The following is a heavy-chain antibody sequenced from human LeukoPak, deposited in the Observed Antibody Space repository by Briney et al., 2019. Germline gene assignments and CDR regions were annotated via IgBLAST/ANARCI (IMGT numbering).Heavy chain of an antibody. Sequence: SQTLSLTCTVSNGSFSSGGYDWSWIRQHPGKGLEWIGYVFYSGSTYYNPSLKSRVTTSVDTSKNQFSLKLSSVTAADTAVYYCARGIGALHYFDYWGQGTLVTVSS. D-gene: IGHD2-15*01. V-gene: IGHV4-31*03. CDR2: VFYSGST. CDR3: ARGIGALHYFDY. CDR1: NGSFSSGGYD. J-gene: IGHJ4*02.